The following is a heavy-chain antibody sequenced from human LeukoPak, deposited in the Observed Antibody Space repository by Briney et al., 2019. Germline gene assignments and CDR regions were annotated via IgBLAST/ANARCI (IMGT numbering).Heavy chain of an antibody. J-gene: IGHJ3*02. D-gene: IGHD4-17*01. V-gene: IGHV4-61*01. CDR3: AREQAGDYGDYYENAFDI. Sequence: KTSETLSLTCTVSGGSVSSGSYYWSWIRQPPGKGLEWIGYIYYSGSTNYNPSLKSRVTISVDTSKNQFSLKLSSVTAADTAVYYCAREQAGDYGDYYENAFDIWGQGTMVTVSS. CDR1: GGSVSSGSYY. CDR2: IYYSGST.